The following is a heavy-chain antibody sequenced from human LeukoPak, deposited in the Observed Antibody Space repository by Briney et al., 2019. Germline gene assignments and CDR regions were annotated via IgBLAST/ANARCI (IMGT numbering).Heavy chain of an antibody. CDR1: GGTFSSYA. CDR3: ARGPELERFDY. J-gene: IGHJ4*02. Sequence: SVKVSCKASGGTFSSYAISWVRQAPGQGLEWMGGIIPIFGTANYAQKFQGRVTITTDESTSTGYMELSSLRSEDAAVYYCARGPELERFDYWGQGTLVTVSS. D-gene: IGHD1-1*01. V-gene: IGHV1-69*05. CDR2: IIPIFGTA.